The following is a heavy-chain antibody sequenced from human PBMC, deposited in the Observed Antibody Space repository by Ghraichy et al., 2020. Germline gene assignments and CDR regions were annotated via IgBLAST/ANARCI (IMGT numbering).Heavy chain of an antibody. CDR3: ATGGHSGWYVGY. J-gene: IGHJ4*02. Sequence: SVKVSCKASGYTFTSYDINWVRQATGQGLEWMGWMNPNSGNTGYAQKFQGRVTMTRNTSISTAYMELSSLRSEDTAVYYCATGGHSGWYVGYWGQGTLVTVSS. CDR2: MNPNSGNT. CDR1: GYTFTSYD. V-gene: IGHV1-8*01. D-gene: IGHD6-19*01.